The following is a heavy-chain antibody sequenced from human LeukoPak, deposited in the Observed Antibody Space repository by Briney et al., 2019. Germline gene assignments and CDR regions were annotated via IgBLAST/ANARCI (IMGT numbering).Heavy chain of an antibody. Sequence: GEYLKISCKPPGYRFHYYWIAWVRQLPGKGLAWMGIIYPDDSDSAYRPSFQGQVTTSLDKSINTAYLQWSSLKASNPDCARVGSVTNFGVVSYYVDYWGAGALVTVSS. CDR2: IYPDDSDS. J-gene: IGHJ4*02. D-gene: IGHD3-3*01. CDR3: GSVTNFGVVSYYVDY. CDR1: GYRFHYYW. V-gene: IGHV5-51*01.